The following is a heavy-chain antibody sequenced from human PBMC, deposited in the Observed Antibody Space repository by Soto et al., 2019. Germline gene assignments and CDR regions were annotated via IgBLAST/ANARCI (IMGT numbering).Heavy chain of an antibody. CDR2: INHSGST. CDR3: AKRYYYGMDV. V-gene: IGHV4-34*01. J-gene: IGHJ6*02. Sequence: QVQLQQWGAGLLKPSETLSLTCAVYGGSFSGYYWSWIRQPPGKGLEWIGEINHSGSTNYNPSLKSRVTISVDTSKNKFALKLSSVTAADTAVYYCAKRYYYGMDVWGQGTTVTVSS. CDR1: GGSFSGYY.